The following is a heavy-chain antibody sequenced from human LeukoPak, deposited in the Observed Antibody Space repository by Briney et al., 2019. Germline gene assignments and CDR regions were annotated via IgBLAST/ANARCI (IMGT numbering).Heavy chain of an antibody. V-gene: IGHV3-48*01. J-gene: IGHJ4*02. Sequence: GGSLTLSCAASGFTFSSYSMNWVRQAPGKGLEWVSYISSGSSAIYYTDSVKGRFTASRDNAKNSLYLQMNSLRAEDTAVYYCARDTRLSDSIGYPFDYWGQGTLVTVSS. CDR3: ARDTRLSDSIGYPFDY. CDR2: ISSGSSAI. CDR1: GFTFSSYS. D-gene: IGHD3-22*01.